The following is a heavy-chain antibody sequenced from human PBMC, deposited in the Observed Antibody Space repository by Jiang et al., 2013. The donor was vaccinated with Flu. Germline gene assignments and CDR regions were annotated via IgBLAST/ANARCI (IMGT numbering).Heavy chain of an antibody. D-gene: IGHD3-22*01. CDR1: GYTFTNYY. V-gene: IGHV1-46*01. CDR3: ARDLRGLSMKVADHYYYGLDV. Sequence: VQLVESGAEVQRPGASVKVSCRASGYTFTNYYIHWVRQAPGQGLEWMGVINPSVGSTSYAQKFQGRVTMTRDTSTSTVYMELSSLRSEDTAVFYCARDLRGLSMKVADHYYYGLDVWGQGTTV. J-gene: IGHJ6*02. CDR2: INPSVGST.